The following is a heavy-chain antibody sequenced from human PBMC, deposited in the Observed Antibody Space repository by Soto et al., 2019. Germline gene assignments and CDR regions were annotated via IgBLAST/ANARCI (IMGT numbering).Heavy chain of an antibody. CDR1: GGSVSSGVYY. CDR2: IYYSGST. CDR3: ARVNWSGWLRYFDF. D-gene: IGHD3-3*01. V-gene: IGHV4-61*08. Sequence: SETLSLTCTVSGGSVSSGVYYWRWIRQPPGKGLEWIGYIYYSGSTNYNPSLKSRVTISVDTSKNQFSLKLSSVTPADTAVYYCARVNWSGWLRYFDFWGQGTLVTVCS. J-gene: IGHJ4*02.